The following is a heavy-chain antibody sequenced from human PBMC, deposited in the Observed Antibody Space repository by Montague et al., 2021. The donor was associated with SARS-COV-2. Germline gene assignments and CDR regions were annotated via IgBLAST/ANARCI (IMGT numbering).Heavy chain of an antibody. CDR3: ARGGLGNRGFDY. V-gene: IGHV4-4*02. CDR2: TYLSGFT. J-gene: IGHJ4*02. CDR1: DVSLSSSTW. Sequence: SETLSLTCVVSDVSLSSSTWWSWVRQSPGKGLEWVGETYLSGFTQYNPSVKSRVTISLDDSRSQLSLRLTSVTAADTAVYFCARGGLGNRGFDYWGQGALVTVSS. D-gene: IGHD3/OR15-3a*01.